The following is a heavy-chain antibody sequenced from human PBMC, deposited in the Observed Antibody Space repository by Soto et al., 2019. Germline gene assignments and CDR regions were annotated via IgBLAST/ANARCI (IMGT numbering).Heavy chain of an antibody. CDR2: INAGNGNT. CDR3: AYYYDSSGYYVYAFDT. Sequence: AAVKVSCKASGYTFTSYAMHWVRQAPGQRLEWMGWINAGNGNTKYSQKFQGRVTITRDTSASTAYMELSGLRSEDTAVYYCAYYYDSSGYYVYAFDTWGQGTMVTVSS. J-gene: IGHJ3*02. CDR1: GYTFTSYA. D-gene: IGHD3-22*01. V-gene: IGHV1-3*01.